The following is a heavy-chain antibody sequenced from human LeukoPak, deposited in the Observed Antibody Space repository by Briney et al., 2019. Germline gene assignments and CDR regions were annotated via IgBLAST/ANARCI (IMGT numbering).Heavy chain of an antibody. CDR2: IKSKTDDGTT. Sequence: GGSLRLSCAASGFTFSNAWMSWVRQAPGKGLEWVGRIKSKTDDGTTEYAAPVKGRFTISRDDSKHTLYLQMNSLKTENTAVYYCTTDLYDYVWGSYPSWGQGTLVTVSS. D-gene: IGHD3-16*02. CDR3: TTDLYDYVWGSYPS. CDR1: GFTFSNAW. J-gene: IGHJ4*02. V-gene: IGHV3-15*01.